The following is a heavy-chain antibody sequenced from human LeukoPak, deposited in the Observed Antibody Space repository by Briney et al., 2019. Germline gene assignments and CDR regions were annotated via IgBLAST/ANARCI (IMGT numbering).Heavy chain of an antibody. D-gene: IGHD1-14*01. CDR3: ARDVAGIAGPEGAFDI. V-gene: IGHV3-7*01. CDR1: GFTFSSYG. CDR2: IKQDASEK. Sequence: GGSLRLSCAASGFTFSSYGMHWVRQAQGKGLEWVANIKQDASEKYYVDSVKGRFTISRDNAKNSLYLQMNSLRAEDTAVYYCARDVAGIAGPEGAFDIWGQGTMVTVSS. J-gene: IGHJ3*02.